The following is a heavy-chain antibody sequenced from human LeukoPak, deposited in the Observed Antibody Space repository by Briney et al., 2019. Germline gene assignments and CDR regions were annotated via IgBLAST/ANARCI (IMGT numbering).Heavy chain of an antibody. V-gene: IGHV3-15*07. CDR2: IRSNSDGGTI. D-gene: IGHD3-22*01. CDR1: GFTFSNAW. CDR3: ATDFYDST. J-gene: IGHJ5*02. Sequence: GSLRLSCATSGFTFSNAWMNWVRQAPGKGLEWVGRIRSNSDGGTIDYAAPVKGRFTLSRDDSKTTLYLQMNSLQTEDTAVYYCATDFYDSTWGQGTLVTVSS.